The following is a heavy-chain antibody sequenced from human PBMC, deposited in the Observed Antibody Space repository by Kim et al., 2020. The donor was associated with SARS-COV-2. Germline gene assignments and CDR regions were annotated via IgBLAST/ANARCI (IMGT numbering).Heavy chain of an antibody. CDR2: T. D-gene: IGHD3-10*01. V-gene: IGHV3-74*01. J-gene: IGHJ4*02. Sequence: TSYADSVKGRFTISRDNAKNTLYLQMNSLRAEDTAVYYCAREGRVRTFDYWGQGTLVTVSS. CDR3: AREGRVRTFDY.